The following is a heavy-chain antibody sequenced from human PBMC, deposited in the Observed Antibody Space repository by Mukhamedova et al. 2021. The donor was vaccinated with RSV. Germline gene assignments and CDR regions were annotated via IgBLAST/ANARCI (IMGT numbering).Heavy chain of an antibody. Sequence: QAPGKGLEWVSYISSSSSTIYYADSVKGRFTISRDNAKNSLYLQMNSLRAEDTAVYYCARVGGVTVTTAWGQGTLVTVSS. CDR2: ISSSSSTI. V-gene: IGHV3-48*04. CDR3: ARVGGVTVTTA. D-gene: IGHD4-17*01. J-gene: IGHJ5*02.